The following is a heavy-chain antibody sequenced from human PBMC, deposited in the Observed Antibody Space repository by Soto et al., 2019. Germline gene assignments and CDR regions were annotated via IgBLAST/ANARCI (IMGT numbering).Heavy chain of an antibody. CDR1: GDSIISSDFY. CDR3: ARHSLALRKNNWFGP. J-gene: IGHJ5*02. Sequence: NPSETLSLTCTVSGDSIISSDFYWGWVRQPPGKGLEWIGSIFYLGSSYYNPSLKSRVTMSVDTSKNQFSLRLRSVTAADTALYFCARHSLALRKNNWFGPWGQGIMVTVS. CDR2: IFYLGSS. V-gene: IGHV4-39*01. D-gene: IGHD3-3*02.